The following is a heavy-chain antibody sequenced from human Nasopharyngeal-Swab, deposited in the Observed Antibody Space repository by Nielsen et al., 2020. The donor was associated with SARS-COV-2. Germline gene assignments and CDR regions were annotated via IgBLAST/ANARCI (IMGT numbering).Heavy chain of an antibody. V-gene: IGHV3-74*01. CDR3: ARDQLVARAGILLPYYYYYMDV. Sequence: WIRQTPGKGLVWVSRINSDGSSTSYADSVKGRFNISRDNAKNTLYLQMNSLRAEDTAVYYCARDQLVARAGILLPYYYYYMDVWGKGTTVTVSS. J-gene: IGHJ6*03. D-gene: IGHD6-13*01. CDR2: INSDGSST.